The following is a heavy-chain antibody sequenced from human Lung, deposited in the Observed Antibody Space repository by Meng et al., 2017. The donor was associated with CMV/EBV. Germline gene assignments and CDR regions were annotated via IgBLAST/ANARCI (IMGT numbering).Heavy chain of an antibody. CDR3: ARVEGGSSWYLFTY. D-gene: IGHD6-13*01. CDR2: IETDGNP. Sequence: CAVSGFTVSSQYMTWVRQPPGKGLEWVAVIETDGNPDYADSVKGRFTISRERSNNMLYLHMNTLRTEDTAVYYCARVEGGSSWYLFTYWGQGTLVTVSS. V-gene: IGHV3-66*01. J-gene: IGHJ4*02. CDR1: GFTVSSQY.